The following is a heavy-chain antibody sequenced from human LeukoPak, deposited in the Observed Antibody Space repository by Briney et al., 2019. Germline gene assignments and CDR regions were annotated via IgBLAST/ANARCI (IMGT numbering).Heavy chain of an antibody. CDR2: IYYSGST. V-gene: IGHV4-59*02. CDR1: GGSVSSYY. CDR3: ARDYYGSGSYTDY. D-gene: IGHD3-10*01. J-gene: IGHJ4*02. Sequence: PSETLSLTCTVSGGSVSSYYWSWIRQPPGKGLEWIGYIYYSGSTNYNPSLESRVTISVDTSKNQFSLKLSSATAADTAVYYCARDYYGSGSYTDYWGQGTLVTVSS.